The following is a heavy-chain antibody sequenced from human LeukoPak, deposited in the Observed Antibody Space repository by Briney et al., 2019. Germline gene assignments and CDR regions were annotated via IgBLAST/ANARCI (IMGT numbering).Heavy chain of an antibody. CDR2: IIPIFGTA. CDR3: ARPGYSYGYYAFDI. D-gene: IGHD5-18*01. V-gene: IGHV1-69*13. J-gene: IGHJ3*02. CDR1: GYTFTGYY. Sequence: GASVKVSCKASGYTFTGYYMHWVRQAPGQGLEWMGGIIPIFGTANYVQKFQGRVTITADESTSTAYMELSSLRSEDTAVYYCARPGYSYGYYAFDIWGQGTMVTVSS.